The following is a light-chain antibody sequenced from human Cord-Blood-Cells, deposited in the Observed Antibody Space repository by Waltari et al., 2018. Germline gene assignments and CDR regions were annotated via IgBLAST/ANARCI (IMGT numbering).Light chain of an antibody. V-gene: IGLV2-14*01. CDR1: SSDVGGYNY. CDR3: SSYTSSSTLV. J-gene: IGLJ2*01. Sequence: QSALTQPASVSGSPGQSITISCTGTSSDVGGYNYVSGGQQHPGKAPKLMIYEVSNRPSGVSNRFSGSKSGNTASLTISGLQAEDEADYYCSSYTSSSTLVFGGGTKLTVL. CDR2: EVS.